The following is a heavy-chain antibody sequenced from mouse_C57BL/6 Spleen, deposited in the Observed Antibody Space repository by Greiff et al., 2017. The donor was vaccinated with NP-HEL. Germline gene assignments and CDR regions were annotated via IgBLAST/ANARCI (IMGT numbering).Heavy chain of an antibody. V-gene: IGHV1-52*01. CDR3: ARHTTVTSYAMDY. J-gene: IGHJ4*01. Sequence: QVQLQQPGAELVRPGSSVKLSCKASGYTFTSYWMHWVKQRPIQGLEWIGNIDPSDSETHYNQKFKDKATLTVDKSSSTAYMQLSSLTSEDSAVYYCARHTTVTSYAMDYWGQGTSVTVSS. CDR1: GYTFTSYW. D-gene: IGHD1-1*01. CDR2: IDPSDSET.